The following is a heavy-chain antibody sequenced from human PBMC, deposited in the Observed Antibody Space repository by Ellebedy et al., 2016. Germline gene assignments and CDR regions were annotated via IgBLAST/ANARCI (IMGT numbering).Heavy chain of an antibody. J-gene: IGHJ4*02. CDR2: ISSTSVNI. D-gene: IGHD3-16*01. V-gene: IGHV3-21*01. CDR3: AFRGLDY. Sequence: GGSLRLSXAASGFSSWTYSMTWVRQAPGRGLQWVSSISSTSVNIFYADSVKGRFTISRDNAKHSLFLQMHSLTVEDTGIYYCAFRGLDYWGQGAPVIVSS. CDR1: GFSSWTYS.